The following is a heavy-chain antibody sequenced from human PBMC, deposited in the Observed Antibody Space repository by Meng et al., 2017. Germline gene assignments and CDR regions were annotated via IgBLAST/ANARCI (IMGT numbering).Heavy chain of an antibody. V-gene: IGHV3-30*01. Sequence: QVQLVESGGGVVQPVRSLRLSCAASGFTFSSYAMHWVRQAPGKGLEWVAVISYDGSNKYYADSVKGRFTISRDNSKNTLYLQMNSLRAEDTAVYYCARVGMADPPDWGQGTLVTVSS. D-gene: IGHD5-24*01. J-gene: IGHJ4*02. CDR2: ISYDGSNK. CDR1: GFTFSSYA. CDR3: ARVGMADPPD.